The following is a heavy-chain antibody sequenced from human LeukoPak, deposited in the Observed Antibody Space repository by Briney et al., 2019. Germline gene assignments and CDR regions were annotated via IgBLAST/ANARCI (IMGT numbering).Heavy chain of an antibody. D-gene: IGHD5-18*01. V-gene: IGHV3-9*01. CDR1: GFIFNNYA. J-gene: IGHJ4*02. CDR2: ISWNSGSI. Sequence: GGSLRLSCAGSGFIFNNYAMHWVRQPPGKGLEWVSGISWNSGSIDYADSVKGRFTISRDNSKNTLYLQMNSLRAEDTAVYYCAKDREQLWLNPWDYWGQGTLVTVSS. CDR3: AKDREQLWLNPWDY.